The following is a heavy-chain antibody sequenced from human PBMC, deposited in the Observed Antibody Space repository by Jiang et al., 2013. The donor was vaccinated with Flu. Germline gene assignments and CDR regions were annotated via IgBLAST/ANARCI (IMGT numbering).Heavy chain of an antibody. CDR1: NGSISSDSHY. J-gene: IGHJ4*02. Sequence: LLKPSETLSLTCTVSNGSISSDSHYWAWIRQPPGKGLEWVGSVYYSGGASYNPSLKRRVTISVDTSKNQFSLKLYSVTAADTAVYYCARGPSLGFLEWLSPFDYWGRGTLVTVSS. D-gene: IGHD3-3*01. CDR3: ARGPSLGFLEWLSPFDY. CDR2: VYYSGGA. V-gene: IGHV4-39*07.